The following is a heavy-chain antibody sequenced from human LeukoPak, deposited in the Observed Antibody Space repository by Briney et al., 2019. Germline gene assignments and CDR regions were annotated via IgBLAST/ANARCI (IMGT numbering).Heavy chain of an antibody. CDR3: ARGIPLADSSSWVPYYYGMDV. J-gene: IGHJ6*02. V-gene: IGHV3-23*01. CDR1: GFPFSSYA. Sequence: PGGSLRLSCEASGFPFSSYAMHWVRQAPGKGLEWVSTISGSGGSTYYADSVKGRFTISRNNSKNTLYLQMNSLRAEDTAVYYCARGIPLADSSSWVPYYYGMDVWGQGTTVTVSS. D-gene: IGHD6-13*01. CDR2: ISGSGGST.